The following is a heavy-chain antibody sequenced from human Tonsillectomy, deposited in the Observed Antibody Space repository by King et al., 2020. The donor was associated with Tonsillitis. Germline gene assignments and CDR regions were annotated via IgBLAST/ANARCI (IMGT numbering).Heavy chain of an antibody. CDR3: ARREGPFDY. D-gene: IGHD1-26*01. CDR2: IYYTGNT. Sequence: LQLQESGPGLVKPSETLSLTCTVSGGSFSSSSYYWGWIRQPPGKGLEWIGSIYYTGNTYYNPSLKSRVTISVDTSKNQFSLRVSSVTAADTAVYYFARREGPFDYWGQGTLVTVSS. V-gene: IGHV4-39*01. J-gene: IGHJ4*02. CDR1: GGSFSSSSYY.